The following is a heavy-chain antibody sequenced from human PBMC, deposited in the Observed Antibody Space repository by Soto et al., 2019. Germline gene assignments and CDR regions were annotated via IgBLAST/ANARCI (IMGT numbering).Heavy chain of an antibody. J-gene: IGHJ5*02. CDR2: ISGSGGST. V-gene: IGHV3-23*01. CDR3: AKTGQFLSIKSNWFDP. CDR1: GFTFSSYA. D-gene: IGHD3-3*01. Sequence: AGGSLRLSCAASGFTFSSYAMSWVRQAPGKGLEWVSAISGSGGSTYYADSVKGRFTISRDNSKNTLYLQMNSLRAEDTAVYYCAKTGQFLSIKSNWFDPWGQGTLVTVSS.